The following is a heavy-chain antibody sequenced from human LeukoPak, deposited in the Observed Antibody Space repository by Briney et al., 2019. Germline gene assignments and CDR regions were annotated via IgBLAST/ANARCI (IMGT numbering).Heavy chain of an antibody. J-gene: IGHJ4*02. Sequence: GGSLRLSCAASGFTFSRYWMHWVRQAPGKGLVWVSRITSDGSSTSYADSVKGRFTVSRDNAKNTLYLQMNSLRAEDMAIYYCARVEVTAAATKPDYWGQGTLVTVSS. CDR3: ARVEVTAAATKPDY. CDR2: ITSDGSST. CDR1: GFTFSRYW. V-gene: IGHV3-74*01. D-gene: IGHD6-13*01.